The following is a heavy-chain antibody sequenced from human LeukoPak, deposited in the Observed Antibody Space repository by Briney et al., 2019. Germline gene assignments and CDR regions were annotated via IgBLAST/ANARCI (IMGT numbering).Heavy chain of an antibody. CDR2: TNPNSGGT. Sequence: ASVKVSCKASGYTFTGYYMHWVRQAPGQGLEWMGWTNPNSGGTNYAQKFQGRVTMTRDTSISTAYMELSRLRSDDTAVYYCAREVTTVTTDAFDIWGQGTMVTVSS. CDR3: AREVTTVTTDAFDI. J-gene: IGHJ3*02. D-gene: IGHD4-17*01. V-gene: IGHV1-2*02. CDR1: GYTFTGYY.